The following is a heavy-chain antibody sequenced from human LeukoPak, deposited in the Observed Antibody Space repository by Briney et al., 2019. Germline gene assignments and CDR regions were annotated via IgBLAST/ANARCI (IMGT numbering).Heavy chain of an antibody. D-gene: IGHD2-2*01. Sequence: GGSLRLSCAASGFTVSSNYMSWVRQAPGKGLEWVSVIYSGGSTYHADSVKGRFTISRDNSKNTLYLQMNSLRAEDTAVYYCAKAVVPGAISHDYWGQGTLVTVSS. CDR1: GFTVSSNY. J-gene: IGHJ4*02. V-gene: IGHV3-53*01. CDR3: AKAVVPGAISHDY. CDR2: IYSGGST.